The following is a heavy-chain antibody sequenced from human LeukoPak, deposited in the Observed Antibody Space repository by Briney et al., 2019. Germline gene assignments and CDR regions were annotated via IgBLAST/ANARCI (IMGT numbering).Heavy chain of an antibody. V-gene: IGHV3-7*01. J-gene: IGHJ4*02. D-gene: IGHD3-16*01. CDR1: GFPFSSYW. Sequence: GGSLRLSCAASGFPFSSYWMVWVRQAPGKGLEWVAKIKQDGSEKYYVGSVRGRFTISRDNAKNSLYLQMNSLRAEDTAVYYCARDANRGGDLDYWGQGTLVTVSS. CDR3: ARDANRGGDLDY. CDR2: IKQDGSEK.